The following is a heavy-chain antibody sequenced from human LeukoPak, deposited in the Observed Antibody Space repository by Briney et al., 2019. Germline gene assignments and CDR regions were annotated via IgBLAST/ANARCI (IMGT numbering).Heavy chain of an antibody. CDR2: ISSSSSYI. V-gene: IGHV3-21*01. Sequence: PGVSLRLSCAASGFTFSSYSMNWVRQDPGKGLEWVSSISSSSSYIYYADSVKGRFTISRDNAKNSLYLQINSLRAEDTAVYYCARDRGMLAAAFDIWGQGTMVTVSS. CDR3: ARDRGMLAAAFDI. CDR1: GFTFSSYS. J-gene: IGHJ3*02. D-gene: IGHD6-13*01.